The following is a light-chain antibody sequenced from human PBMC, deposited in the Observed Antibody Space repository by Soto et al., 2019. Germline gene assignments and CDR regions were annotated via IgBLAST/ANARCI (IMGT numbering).Light chain of an antibody. V-gene: IGKV1-5*03. CDR2: KAS. CDR1: QTISSW. J-gene: IGKJ1*01. Sequence: DIQLTQSPYTLSGSVGDRVALTWLASQTISSWLAWYQQKPGKAPELLIYKASTLKSGVPSRFSGSGSGTEFTLTITGLQPDDCATYYCQQYENYWTFGQGTKVDIK. CDR3: QQYENYWT.